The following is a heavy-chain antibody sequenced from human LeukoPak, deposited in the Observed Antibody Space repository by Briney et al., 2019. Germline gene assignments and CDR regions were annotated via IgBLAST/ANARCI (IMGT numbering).Heavy chain of an antibody. D-gene: IGHD6-13*01. CDR3: ARQGSASGMGKWFDP. CDR1: GYSFTSYW. J-gene: IGHJ5*02. CDR2: IYPGDSDT. V-gene: IGHV5-51*01. Sequence: GESLKISCKGSGYSFTSYWIGWVRQRPGKGLEWMGIIYPGDSDTRYSPSFQGQVTISADKSISTAYLQWSSLKASDTAMYYCARQGSASGMGKWFDPWGQGTLVTVSS.